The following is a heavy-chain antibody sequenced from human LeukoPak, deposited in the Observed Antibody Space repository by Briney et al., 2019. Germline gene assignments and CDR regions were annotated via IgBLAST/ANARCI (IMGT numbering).Heavy chain of an antibody. D-gene: IGHD2-2*01. Sequence: PGGSLRLSCAASGFTLSSYSMNWVRQAPGKGLEWVSYISSSSSTIYYADSVKGRFTISRDNAKNSLYLQMNSLRAEDTAVYYCARVDIVVVPAAPFDYWGQGTLVTVSS. J-gene: IGHJ4*02. V-gene: IGHV3-48*04. CDR1: GFTLSSYS. CDR3: ARVDIVVVPAAPFDY. CDR2: ISSSSSTI.